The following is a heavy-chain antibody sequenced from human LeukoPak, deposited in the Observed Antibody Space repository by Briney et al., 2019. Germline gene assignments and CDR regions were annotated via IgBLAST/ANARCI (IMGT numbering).Heavy chain of an antibody. V-gene: IGHV4-59*01. CDR2: IHYSGSG. CDR3: ARGQGGNYYLNYFDY. Sequence: PSETLSLTCTVSGGSISPYYWSWIRQPPGKGLEWIGYIHYSGSGNYNPSLKSRVTISVDTSKNQFSLKLTSVTAADTAVYYCARGQGGNYYLNYFDYWGQGALVTVSS. D-gene: IGHD1-26*01. J-gene: IGHJ4*02. CDR1: GGSISPYY.